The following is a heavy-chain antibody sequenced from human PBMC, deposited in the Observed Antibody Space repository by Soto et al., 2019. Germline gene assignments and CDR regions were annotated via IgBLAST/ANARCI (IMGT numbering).Heavy chain of an antibody. CDR3: ATKRTGITTIGPGY. V-gene: IGHV3-7*03. CDR1: GFTFSSFW. Sequence: PGGSLRLSCAASGFTFSSFWMTWVRQAPGKGLEWVANIKHDGSEKYYAAAVEGRFTISREDSKNTVYLQMDSLKTEDTAVYYCATKRTGITTIGPGYWGQGTLVTASS. CDR2: IKHDGSEK. D-gene: IGHD1-20*01. J-gene: IGHJ4*02.